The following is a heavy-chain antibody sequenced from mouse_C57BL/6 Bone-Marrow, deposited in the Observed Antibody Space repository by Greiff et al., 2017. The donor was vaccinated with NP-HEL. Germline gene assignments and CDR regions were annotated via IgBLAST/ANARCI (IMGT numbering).Heavy chain of an antibody. J-gene: IGHJ4*01. CDR2: ISNGGGST. Sequence: EVQVVESGGGLVQPGGSLKLSCAASGFTFSDYYMYWVRQTPEKRLEWVAYISNGGGSTYYPDTVKGRFTISRDNAKNTLYLQMSRLKSEDTAMYYCARRDAYPYYYAMDYWGQGTSVTVSS. D-gene: IGHD2-10*01. CDR3: ARRDAYPYYYAMDY. V-gene: IGHV5-12*01. CDR1: GFTFSDYY.